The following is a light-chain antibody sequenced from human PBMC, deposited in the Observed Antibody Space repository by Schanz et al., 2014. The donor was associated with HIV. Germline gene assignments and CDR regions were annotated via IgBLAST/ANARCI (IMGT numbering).Light chain of an antibody. J-gene: IGKJ4*01. CDR2: GAS. CDR3: QYFGNSGGT. Sequence: EIVMTQSPATLSVSPGERATLSCRASQSVSDNYLAWYQQRPGQAPRLLIFGASNRATGIPDRFSGSESGTDFTLTISSLEPEDFAVYYCQYFGNSGGTFGGGTKVEIK. CDR1: QSVSDNY. V-gene: IGKV3-20*01.